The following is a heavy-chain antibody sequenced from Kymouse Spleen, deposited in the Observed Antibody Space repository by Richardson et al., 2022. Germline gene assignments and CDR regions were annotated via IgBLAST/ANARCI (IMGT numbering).Heavy chain of an antibody. CDR3: AAGGLGNYFDY. V-gene: IGHV4-59*01. Sequence: QVQLQESGPGLVKPSETLSLTCTVSGGSISSYYWSWIRQPPGKGLEWIGYIYYSGSTNYNPSLKSRVTISVDTSKNQFSLKLSSVTAADTAVYYCAAGGLGNYFDYWGQGTLVTVSS. D-gene: IGHD7-27*02. J-gene: IGHJ4*02. CDR2: IYYSGST. CDR1: GGSISSYY.